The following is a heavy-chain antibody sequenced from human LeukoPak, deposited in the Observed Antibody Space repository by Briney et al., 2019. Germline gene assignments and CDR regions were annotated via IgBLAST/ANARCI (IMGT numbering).Heavy chain of an antibody. D-gene: IGHD3-9*01. J-gene: IGHJ6*03. CDR3: ARFLAGTRHFHFYYYMDA. Sequence: SETLSLSCTVSGGSISSYYWSWIRQPPGKGLEWIGYIYYSGSTNYNPSLKSRVTISVDTSKNQFSLKLSSVTAADTAVYYCARFLAGTRHFHFYYYMDAWGKGTAVTISS. CDR1: GGSISSYY. V-gene: IGHV4-59*08. CDR2: IYYSGST.